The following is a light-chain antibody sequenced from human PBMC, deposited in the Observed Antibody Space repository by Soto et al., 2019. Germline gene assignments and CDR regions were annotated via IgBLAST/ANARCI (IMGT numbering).Light chain of an antibody. CDR3: SSYTTSSTYV. CDR2: DVS. V-gene: IGLV2-14*01. CDR1: RSDVGCYNY. J-gene: IGLJ1*01. Sequence: QSALTQPASLSGSPGQSIAISFTGTRSDVGCYNYVSWYQQPPGKAPKLMIYDVSNRPSGVSDRFSGSKSGNTASLTISGLQAEDEADYYCSSYTTSSTYVFGTGTRSPS.